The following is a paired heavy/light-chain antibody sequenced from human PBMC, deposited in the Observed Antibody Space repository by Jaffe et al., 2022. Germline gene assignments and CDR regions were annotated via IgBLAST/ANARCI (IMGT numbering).Light chain of an antibody. V-gene: IGLV3-9*01. Sequence: SYELTQPLSVSVALGQTARITCGGNNIGSKNVHWYQQKPGQAPVLVIYRDSNRPSGIPERFSGSNSGNTATLTISRAQAGDEADYYCQVWDSSTAVFGGGTQLTVL. CDR1: NIGSKN. CDR2: RDS. J-gene: IGLJ7*01. CDR3: QVWDSSTAV.
Heavy chain of an antibody. CDR2: IYHSGST. D-gene: IGHD2-2*01. Sequence: QVQLQESGPGLVKPSETLSLTCAVSGYSISSGYYWGWIRQPPGKGLEWIGSIYHSGSTYYNPSLKSRVTISVDTSKNQFSLKLSSVTAADTAVYYCARHWYGVVVVPAAGDAFDIWGQGTMVTVSS. J-gene: IGHJ3*02. CDR1: GYSISSGYY. CDR3: ARHWYGVVVVPAAGDAFDI. V-gene: IGHV4-38-2*01.